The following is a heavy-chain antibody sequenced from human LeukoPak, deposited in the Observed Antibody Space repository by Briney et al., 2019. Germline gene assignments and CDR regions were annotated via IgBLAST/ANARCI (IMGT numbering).Heavy chain of an antibody. CDR3: ARGGYYYDSSGYYLKDYYMDV. D-gene: IGHD3-22*01. V-gene: IGHV1-18*01. CDR1: GYTFTSYG. J-gene: IGHJ6*03. CDR2: ISAYNGNT. Sequence: ASVKVSCKASGYTFTSYGISWVRQAPGQGLEWMGWISAYNGNTNYAQKLQGRVTMTTDTSTSTAYMELSSLRSEDTAVYYCARGGYYYDSSGYYLKDYYMDVWGKGTTVTVSS.